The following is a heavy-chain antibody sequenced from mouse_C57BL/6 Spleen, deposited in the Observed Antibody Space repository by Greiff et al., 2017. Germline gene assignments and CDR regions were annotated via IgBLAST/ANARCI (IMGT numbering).Heavy chain of an antibody. D-gene: IGHD2-3*01. J-gene: IGHJ1*03. CDR3: AREGWLLGDWYFDV. Sequence: QVQLKQSGPELVKPGASVKISCKASGYAFSSSWMNWVKQRPGKGLEWIGRIYPGDGDTNYNGKFTGKATLTADKSSSTAYMQLSSLTSEDSAVYVCAREGWLLGDWYFDVWGTGTTVTVAS. CDR2: IYPGDGDT. CDR1: GYAFSSSW. V-gene: IGHV1-82*01.